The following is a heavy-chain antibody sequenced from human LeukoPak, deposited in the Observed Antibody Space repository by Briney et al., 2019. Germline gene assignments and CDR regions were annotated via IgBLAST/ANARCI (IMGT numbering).Heavy chain of an antibody. Sequence: ASVKVSCKASGYTFTSYGISWVRQAPGQGLEWMGWISTYNGYANYAQKLQGRVTMTTETSTSTAFMELRSLRSDDTAVYYCARNSSDWYGYMDVWGKGTTVTVSS. D-gene: IGHD6-19*01. J-gene: IGHJ6*04. CDR1: GYTFTSYG. CDR3: ARNSSDWYGYMDV. CDR2: ISTYNGYA. V-gene: IGHV1-18*01.